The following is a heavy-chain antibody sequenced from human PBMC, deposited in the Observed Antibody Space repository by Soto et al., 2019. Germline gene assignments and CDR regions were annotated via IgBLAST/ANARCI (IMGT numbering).Heavy chain of an antibody. CDR2: IIPIFGTA. CDR1: GGTFSSYA. CDR3: ARDLGDEGYCYYGIDF. J-gene: IGHJ6*02. Sequence: AVKVSCKASGGTFSSYAISWVRQAPGQGLEWMGGIIPIFGTANYAQKFEGRVTITANESTSTAYMELSSLRSEETAVYYGARDLGDEGYCYYGIDFWGQGTMVTVSS. V-gene: IGHV1-69*13.